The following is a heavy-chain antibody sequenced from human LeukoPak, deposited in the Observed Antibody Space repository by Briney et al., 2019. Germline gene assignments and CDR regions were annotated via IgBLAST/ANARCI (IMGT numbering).Heavy chain of an antibody. CDR1: DDSFSSYY. Sequence: PSETLSLTCSVSDDSFSSYYWSWIRQPPGKGLEWIGHIFYSGSTNYNPSHKSRVTISVDTSKKQFFLRLTSVTAADTAVYYCARVRGYDFWPSDYWGQGTLVTVSS. CDR2: IFYSGST. V-gene: IGHV4-59*01. CDR3: ARVRGYDFWPSDY. J-gene: IGHJ4*02. D-gene: IGHD3-3*01.